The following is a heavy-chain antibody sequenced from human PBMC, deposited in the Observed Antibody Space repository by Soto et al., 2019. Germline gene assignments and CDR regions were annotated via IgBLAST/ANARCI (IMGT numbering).Heavy chain of an antibody. CDR3: ATAVHLSDYEES. CDR2: LYDTGNT. V-gene: IGHV4-31*03. D-gene: IGHD5-12*01. CDR1: GASITSGAYY. Sequence: QVQVLESGPRLLRPSETLSLTCSVSGASITSGAYYWSWIRQTPGKGLEHIGYLYDTGNTSYNPSLRGRLTISIDTSKKEVSLMLLSLTAADTAVYYCATAVHLSDYEESWGQGALVTV. J-gene: IGHJ4*02.